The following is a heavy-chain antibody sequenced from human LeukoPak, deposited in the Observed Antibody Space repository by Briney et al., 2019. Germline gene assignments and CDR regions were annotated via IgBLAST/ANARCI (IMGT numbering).Heavy chain of an antibody. V-gene: IGHV3-23*01. CDR3: ARDNDYYDLHY. CDR1: GFTFSAYG. D-gene: IGHD3-22*01. J-gene: IGHJ4*02. Sequence: GGSLRLSCAASGFTFSAYGMSWVRQSPRKGLEWVSGVSGADGTTYYADSVKGRFTISRDNSKNTLFLQMNNLSAEDTAVYYCARDNDYYDLHYWGQGTLVTVSS. CDR2: VSGADGTT.